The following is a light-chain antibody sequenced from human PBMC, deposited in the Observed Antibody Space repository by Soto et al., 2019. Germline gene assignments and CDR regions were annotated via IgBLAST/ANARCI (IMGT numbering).Light chain of an antibody. Sequence: EIVLTQSPATLSLSPGERATLSCRASQSVNSNLAWYQQKPGQAPRLLIYGASTRATGIPARFSGSGSGTEFTLTISSLRSEDFAVYYCQQYNNWPRTFGQGTKVDIK. CDR1: QSVNSN. CDR3: QQYNNWPRT. J-gene: IGKJ1*01. V-gene: IGKV3-15*01. CDR2: GAS.